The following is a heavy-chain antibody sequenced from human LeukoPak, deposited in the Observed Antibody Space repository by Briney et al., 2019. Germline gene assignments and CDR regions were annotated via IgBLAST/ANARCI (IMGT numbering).Heavy chain of an antibody. CDR3: ARGLRGQRAYYFDY. CDR1: GFTFSSYS. V-gene: IGHV3-21*01. Sequence: GGSLRLSCAASGFTFSSYSMNWVRQAPGKGLEWVSSISSSSSYIYYADSVKGRFTISRDNAKNSLYLQMNSLRAEDTAVCYCARGLRGQRAYYFDYWGQGTLATVSS. J-gene: IGHJ4*02. CDR2: ISSSSSYI.